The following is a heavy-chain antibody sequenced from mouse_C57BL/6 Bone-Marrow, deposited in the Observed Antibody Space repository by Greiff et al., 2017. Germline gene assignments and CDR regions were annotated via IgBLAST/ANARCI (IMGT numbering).Heavy chain of an antibody. CDR3: AGCYNGSSAYSFDY. CDR1: GYAFSSSW. D-gene: IGHD1-1*01. Sequence: VQLQQSGPELVKPGASVKISCKASGYAFSSSWMNWVKQRPGKGLEWIGRIYPGDGDTNYNGKFKGKATLTADKSSSTAYMQLSSLTSEDSAVYICAGCYNGSSAYSFDYWGEGTTLTVSS. CDR2: IYPGDGDT. J-gene: IGHJ2*01. V-gene: IGHV1-82*01.